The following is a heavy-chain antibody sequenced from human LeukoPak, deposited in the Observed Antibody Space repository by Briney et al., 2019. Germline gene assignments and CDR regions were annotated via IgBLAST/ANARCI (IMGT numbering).Heavy chain of an antibody. Sequence: SQTLSLTCGISGDSVSSKSVWDWIRQSPSRGLEWLGRVYYRSKWSKNYAVSVKSRITINPDTSTNQFSLQLSSVTAEDTAVYYCARGDQDFDFWGQGTLVTVSS. D-gene: IGHD5-24*01. CDR3: ARGDQDFDF. V-gene: IGHV6-1*01. J-gene: IGHJ4*02. CDR1: GDSVSSKSV. CDR2: VYYRSKWSK.